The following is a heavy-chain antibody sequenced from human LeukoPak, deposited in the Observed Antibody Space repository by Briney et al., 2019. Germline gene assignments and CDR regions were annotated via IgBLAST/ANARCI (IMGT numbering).Heavy chain of an antibody. D-gene: IGHD2-15*01. CDR2: ISNNGGYT. Sequence: PGGSLRLSCAPSGFTFSSSAMSWVRQAPGKGLEWVSAISNNGGYTYYADSVQGRFTISRDNSKSTLCLQMNSLRAEDTAVYYCAKQLEYCSDGSCYFPYWGQGTLVTVSS. J-gene: IGHJ4*02. CDR3: AKQLEYCSDGSCYFPY. CDR1: GFTFSSSA. V-gene: IGHV3-23*01.